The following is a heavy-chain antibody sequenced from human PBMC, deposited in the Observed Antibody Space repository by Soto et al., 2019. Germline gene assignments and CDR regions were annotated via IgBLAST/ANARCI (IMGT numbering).Heavy chain of an antibody. J-gene: IGHJ6*02. Sequence: RASVKVSCKASGYTFTGYYMHWVRQAPGQGLEWMGIINPSGGSTSYAQKFQGRVTMTRDTSTSTVYMELSSLRSEDTAVYYCARGRGVGASTPYYYYYGMDVWGQGTTVTVSS. CDR2: INPSGGST. CDR3: ARGRGVGASTPYYYYYGMDV. V-gene: IGHV1-46*01. CDR1: GYTFTGYY. D-gene: IGHD1-26*01.